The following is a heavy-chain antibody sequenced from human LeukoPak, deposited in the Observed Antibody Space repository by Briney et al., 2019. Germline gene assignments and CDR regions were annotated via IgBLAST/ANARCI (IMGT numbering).Heavy chain of an antibody. V-gene: IGHV5-51*01. Sequence: GESLKISCKGSGYSFTSYWIGWVRQMPGKGLEWMGIIYPGDSDTRYSPSFQGQVTISADKSISTAYLQWSSLKASDTAMYYCARGGRDIVVVPVAIPLYSWFDPWGQGTLVTVSS. D-gene: IGHD2-2*01. CDR3: ARGGRDIVVVPVAIPLYSWFDP. CDR2: IYPGDSDT. J-gene: IGHJ5*02. CDR1: GYSFTSYW.